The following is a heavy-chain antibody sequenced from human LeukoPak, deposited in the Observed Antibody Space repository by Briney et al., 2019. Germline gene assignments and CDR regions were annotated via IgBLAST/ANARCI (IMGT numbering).Heavy chain of an antibody. V-gene: IGHV3-53*01. CDR1: GFTVSSNL. Sequence: GGSLRLSCAASGFTVSSNLMSWVRQAPGKGLEWVSLIYSGGSTYYADSVKGRFTISRDNPKNTLYLRMSRLRAEDTAVYYCATSYSSGWYGTFDIWGQGTMVTVSS. J-gene: IGHJ3*02. CDR2: IYSGGST. D-gene: IGHD6-19*01. CDR3: ATSYSSGWYGTFDI.